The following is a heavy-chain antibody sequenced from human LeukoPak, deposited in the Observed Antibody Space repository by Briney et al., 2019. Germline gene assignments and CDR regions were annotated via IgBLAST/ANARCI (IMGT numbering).Heavy chain of an antibody. CDR3: ARQPARGIAAAGTDNWFDP. Sequence: GESLKISCKGSGYSFTSYWIGWVRQMPGKGLEWMGIIYPGDSDTRYSPSFQGQVTISADKSISTAYLQWSSLKAPDTAMYYCARQPARGIAAAGTDNWFDPWGQGTLVTVSS. CDR2: IYPGDSDT. CDR1: GYSFTSYW. V-gene: IGHV5-51*01. J-gene: IGHJ5*02. D-gene: IGHD6-13*01.